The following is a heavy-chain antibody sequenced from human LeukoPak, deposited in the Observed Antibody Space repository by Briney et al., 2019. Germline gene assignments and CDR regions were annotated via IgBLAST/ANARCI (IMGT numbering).Heavy chain of an antibody. D-gene: IGHD3-10*01. CDR2: ISGSGGST. V-gene: IGHV3-23*01. Sequence: GASLRLSCAASGFTFSSYAISWVRQAPGKGLEWVSAISGSGGSTYYADSVKGRFTISRDNSKNTLYLQMNSLRAEDTAVYYCAKEDLYGSGSYESGDYWGQGTLVTVSS. CDR3: AKEDLYGSGSYESGDY. CDR1: GFTFSSYA. J-gene: IGHJ4*02.